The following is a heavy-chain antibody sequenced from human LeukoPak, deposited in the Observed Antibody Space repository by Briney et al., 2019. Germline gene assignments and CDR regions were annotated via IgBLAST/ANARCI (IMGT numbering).Heavy chain of an antibody. J-gene: IGHJ4*02. Sequence: GGSLRLSCAASGFTFSDYYMSWIRQAPGKGLEWVLYISSSGSTIYYADSVKGRFTISRDNAKNSLYLQMNSLRAEDTAVYYCARDPYSSSWYTDYWGQGTLVTVSS. CDR3: ARDPYSSSWYTDY. V-gene: IGHV3-11*04. D-gene: IGHD6-13*01. CDR2: ISSSGSTI. CDR1: GFTFSDYY.